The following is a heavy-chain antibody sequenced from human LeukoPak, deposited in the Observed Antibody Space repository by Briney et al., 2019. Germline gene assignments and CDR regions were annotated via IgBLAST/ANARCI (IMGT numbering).Heavy chain of an antibody. CDR1: DYSITSGYY. J-gene: IGHJ4*02. CDR3: ARDYDSSFDY. CDR2: VYHSGST. Sequence: PSETLSLTCAVSDYSITSGYYWGWLRQPPGKGLEWIGSVYHSGSTYYNPSLKSRVTISVDTSKNQFSLKLNSVTAADTAMYYCARDYDSSFDYWGQGTLVTVSS. V-gene: IGHV4-38-2*02. D-gene: IGHD3-22*01.